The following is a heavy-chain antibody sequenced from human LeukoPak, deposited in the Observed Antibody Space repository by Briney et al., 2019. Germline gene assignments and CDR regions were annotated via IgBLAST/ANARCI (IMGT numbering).Heavy chain of an antibody. D-gene: IGHD3-3*01. V-gene: IGHV3-13*01. CDR3: AREVMDRIGFGAVDM. CDR1: GFTFSSYD. CDR2: IGIGGDT. J-gene: IGHJ3*02. Sequence: GGSLRLSCAASGFTFSSYDMHSVRQATGKGLEWVSAIGIGGDTYYTDSVKGRFTISREDAKNSLYLQMDSLRAGDTAVYYCAREVMDRIGFGAVDMWGQGTMVTVSS.